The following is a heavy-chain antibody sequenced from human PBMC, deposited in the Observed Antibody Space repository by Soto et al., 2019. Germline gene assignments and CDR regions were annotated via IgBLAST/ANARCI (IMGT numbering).Heavy chain of an antibody. Sequence: QAPGKGLEWVAVISYDGSNKYYADSVKGRFTISRDNSKNTLYLQMSSLRAQDTAVYYCARDFQQRANYYYYGMDVWGQGTTVTVSS. CDR3: ARDFQQRANYYYYGMDV. V-gene: IGHV3-30-3*01. CDR2: ISYDGSNK. J-gene: IGHJ6*02. D-gene: IGHD6-25*01.